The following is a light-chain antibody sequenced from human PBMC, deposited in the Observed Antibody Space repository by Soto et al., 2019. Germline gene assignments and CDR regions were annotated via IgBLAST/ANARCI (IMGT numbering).Light chain of an antibody. V-gene: IGLV2-14*01. J-gene: IGLJ3*02. CDR2: EVS. CDR1: SSDVGGYNY. CDR3: GSYTSSSTRV. Sequence: QSALTQPASVSGSPGQSITISCTGTSSDVGGYNYVSWYQQHPGKAPKLMIYEVSNRPSGVSNRFSGSTSGNTASLTISGLQAEDEAAYYCGSYTSSSTRVFGGGTKLTVL.